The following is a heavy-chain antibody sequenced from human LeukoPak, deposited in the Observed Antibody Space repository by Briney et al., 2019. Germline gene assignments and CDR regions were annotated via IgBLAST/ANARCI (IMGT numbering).Heavy chain of an antibody. Sequence: SSETLSLTSTVSGVSISSYYWSWIRQPAGKGLEWIGRIYTSGSTNYNPSLKSRVTMSVDTSKNQFSLKLSSVTAADTAVYYCARAVGGYSGYVDYYYYMDVWGKGTTVTISS. J-gene: IGHJ6*03. V-gene: IGHV4-4*07. CDR1: GVSISSYY. CDR3: ARAVGGYSGYVDYYYYMDV. D-gene: IGHD5-12*01. CDR2: IYTSGST.